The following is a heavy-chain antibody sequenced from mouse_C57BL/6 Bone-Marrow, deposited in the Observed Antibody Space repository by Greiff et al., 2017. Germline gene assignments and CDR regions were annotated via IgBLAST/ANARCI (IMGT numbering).Heavy chain of an antibody. CDR1: GYAFSSSW. D-gene: IGHD2-3*01. V-gene: IGHV1-82*01. J-gene: IGHJ3*01. CDR2: IYPGDGDT. Sequence: VQLVESGPELVKPGASVKISCKASGYAFSSSWMNWVKQRPGKGLEWIGRIYPGDGDTNYNGKFKGKATLTADKSSSTAYMQLSSLTSEDSAVYFCARSGYDGYYERFAYWGQGTLVTVSA. CDR3: ARSGYDGYYERFAY.